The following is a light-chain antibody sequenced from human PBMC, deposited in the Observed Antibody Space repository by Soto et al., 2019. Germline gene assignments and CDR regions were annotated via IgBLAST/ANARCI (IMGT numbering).Light chain of an antibody. V-gene: IGLV1-40*01. CDR1: SSNIGAGYD. Sequence: QAVVTQPPSVSGAPGQRVTISCTGSSSNIGAGYDVHWYQRLPGTAPKVLIYSNNNRPSGVPDRFSGSKSGTSASLAITGLKAEDGADYYCQSYDSSLSGSYVFGTGTKVTVL. CDR3: QSYDSSLSGSYV. J-gene: IGLJ1*01. CDR2: SNN.